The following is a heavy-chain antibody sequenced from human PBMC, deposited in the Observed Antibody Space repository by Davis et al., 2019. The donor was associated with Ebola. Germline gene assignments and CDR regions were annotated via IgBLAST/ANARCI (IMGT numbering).Heavy chain of an antibody. Sequence: ASAKVSCKASGYTFTSYYMHWVRQAPGQGLEWMGIINPSGGSTSYAQKFQGRVTMTRDTSTSTVYMELSSLRSEDTAVYYCAGGGYIAAGSAWGQGTLVTVSS. CDR1: GYTFTSYY. J-gene: IGHJ5*02. D-gene: IGHD6-13*01. CDR3: AGGGYIAAGSA. V-gene: IGHV1-46*01. CDR2: INPSGGST.